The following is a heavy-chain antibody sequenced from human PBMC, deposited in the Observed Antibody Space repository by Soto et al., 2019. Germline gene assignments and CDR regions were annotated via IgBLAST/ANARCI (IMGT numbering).Heavy chain of an antibody. V-gene: IGHV3-23*01. Sequence: EVQLLESGGGLVQPGGSLRLSCAASGFTFSSYAMSWVRQAPGKGLEWVSAISGSGGSTYYADSVKGRFTISRDNSKNTPYQQMNSLRAEDTAVYYCAKDRGIAVAGNWFDPWGEGTLITVSS. CDR1: GFTFSSYA. D-gene: IGHD6-19*01. CDR3: AKDRGIAVAGNWFDP. J-gene: IGHJ5*02. CDR2: ISGSGGST.